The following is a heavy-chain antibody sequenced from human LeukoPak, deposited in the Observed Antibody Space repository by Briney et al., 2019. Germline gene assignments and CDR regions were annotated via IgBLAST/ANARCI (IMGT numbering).Heavy chain of an antibody. Sequence: PGGSLRLSCAASGFTFSSYAMSGVRQAPGKGLEWVSAISGSGGGAYYADSVKGLFTISRDNSKNTLYLQMNSLRAEDTAVYYCAKGGNTASFDYWGQGTLVTVSS. J-gene: IGHJ4*02. V-gene: IGHV3-23*01. D-gene: IGHD5-18*01. CDR3: AKGGNTASFDY. CDR1: GFTFSSYA. CDR2: ISGSGGGA.